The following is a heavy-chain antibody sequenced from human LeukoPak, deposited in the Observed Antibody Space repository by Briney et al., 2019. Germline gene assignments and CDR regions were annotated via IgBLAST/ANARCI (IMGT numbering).Heavy chain of an antibody. CDR3: AREPYYYDSSGYLGGYYFDY. V-gene: IGHV3-21*01. Sequence: GGSLRLSCAASGFTFSSYSMNWVRQAPGKGLEWVSSISSSSSYIYYADSVKGRFTISRDNAKNSLYLQMNSLRAEDTAVYYCAREPYYYDSSGYLGGYYFDYWGQGTPGHRLL. J-gene: IGHJ4*02. D-gene: IGHD3-22*01. CDR1: GFTFSSYS. CDR2: ISSSSSYI.